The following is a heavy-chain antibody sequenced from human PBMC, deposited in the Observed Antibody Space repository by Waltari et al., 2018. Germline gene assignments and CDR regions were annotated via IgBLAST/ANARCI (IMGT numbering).Heavy chain of an antibody. CDR3: ARGEEQQLRKWSQGYYYYMDV. Sequence: QVQLVQSGAEVKKPGSSVKVSCKASGGTFSSYAISWVRQAPGQGLEWMGGIIPIFGTANYEQKFQGRVTITADKSTSTAYMELSSLRSEDTAVYYCARGEEQQLRKWSQGYYYYMDVWGKGTTVTVSS. CDR1: GGTFSSYA. CDR2: IIPIFGTA. J-gene: IGHJ6*03. D-gene: IGHD6-13*01. V-gene: IGHV1-69*14.